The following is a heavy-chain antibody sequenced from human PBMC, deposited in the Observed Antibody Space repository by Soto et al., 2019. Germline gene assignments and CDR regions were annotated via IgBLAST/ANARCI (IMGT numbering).Heavy chain of an antibody. CDR3: AKKSSITIFGVVTAYYFDY. CDR2: ISGSGGST. Sequence: GGSLRLSCAACGFTFSSYAMSWVRQAPGKGLEWVSAISGSGGSTYYADSVKGRFTISRDNSKNTLYLQMNSLRAEDTAVYYCAKKSSITIFGVVTAYYFDYWGQGTLVTVS. V-gene: IGHV3-23*01. J-gene: IGHJ4*02. CDR1: GFTFSSYA. D-gene: IGHD3-3*01.